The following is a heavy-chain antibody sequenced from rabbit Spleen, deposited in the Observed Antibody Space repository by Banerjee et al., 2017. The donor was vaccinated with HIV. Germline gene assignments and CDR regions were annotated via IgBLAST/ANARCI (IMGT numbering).Heavy chain of an antibody. Sequence: QEQLEESGGGLVKPGASLTLTCTASGFSFSNSDYMCWVRQAPGKGLEWISCIDGSSSDFTYSATWAKGRFTISKTSSTTVTLQMTSLTVADTATYFCARDGGSSFSSYGMDLWGPGTLVTVS. J-gene: IGHJ6*01. CDR3: ARDGGSSFSSYGMDL. V-gene: IGHV1S45*01. D-gene: IGHD8-1*01. CDR2: IDGSSSDFT. CDR1: GFSFSNSDY.